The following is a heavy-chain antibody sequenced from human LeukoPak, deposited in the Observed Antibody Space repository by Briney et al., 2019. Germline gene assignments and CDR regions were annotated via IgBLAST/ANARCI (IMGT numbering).Heavy chain of an antibody. V-gene: IGHV4-59*01. D-gene: IGHD5-18*01. J-gene: IGHJ3*02. CDR2: IYYSRST. CDR3: ARVGYTAMVKSFDI. CDR1: GGSISSYY. Sequence: ASETLSLTCTVSGGSISSYYWSWIRQPPGKGLEWIGYIYYSRSTNYNPSLKSRVTISVDTSKNQFSLKLSSVTAADTAVYYCARVGYTAMVKSFDIWGQGTMVTVSS.